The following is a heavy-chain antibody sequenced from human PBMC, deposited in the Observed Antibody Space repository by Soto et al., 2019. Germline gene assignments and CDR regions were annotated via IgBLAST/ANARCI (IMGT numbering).Heavy chain of an antibody. CDR2: IIPIFGTA. D-gene: IGHD4-4*01. J-gene: IGHJ4*02. CDR1: GGTFSSYA. Sequence: QVQLVQSGAEVKKPGSSVKVSCKASGGTFSSYAISWVRQAPGQGLEWMGGIIPIFGTANYAQKFQGRVTITADESTSTAYMERSSLRSEDTAVYYCARDNTPPWEDYNPYFDYWGQGTLVTVSS. V-gene: IGHV1-69*01. CDR3: ARDNTPPWEDYNPYFDY.